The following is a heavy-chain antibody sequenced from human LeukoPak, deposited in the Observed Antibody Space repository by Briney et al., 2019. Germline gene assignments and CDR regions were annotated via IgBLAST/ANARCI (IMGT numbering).Heavy chain of an antibody. Sequence: GGSLRLSCAASGFTFSSYAMSWVRQAPGKGLEWVSAISGSGGSTYYADSVKGRFTISRDNSKNTLYLQLNSLRAEDTAVYYCARDRPNYYHSSGHYYRRDGDFWGQGTLVTVSS. V-gene: IGHV3-23*01. CDR1: GFTFSSYA. J-gene: IGHJ4*02. CDR2: ISGSGGST. D-gene: IGHD3-22*01. CDR3: ARDRPNYYHSSGHYYRRDGDF.